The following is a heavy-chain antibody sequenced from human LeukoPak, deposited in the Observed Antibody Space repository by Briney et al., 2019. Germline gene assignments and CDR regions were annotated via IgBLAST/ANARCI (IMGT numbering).Heavy chain of an antibody. J-gene: IGHJ4*02. D-gene: IGHD3-22*01. V-gene: IGHV3-30*02. CDR1: GFTFSGYG. CDR3: AKDNSPKYYYDSSGYSYFDY. Sequence: GGSLRLSCAASGFTFSGYGMHWVRQAPGKGLEWVAFIRYDGSNKYYADSVKGRFTISRDNSKNTLYLQMNSLRAEDTAVYYCAKDNSPKYYYDSSGYSYFDYWGQGTLVTVSS. CDR2: IRYDGSNK.